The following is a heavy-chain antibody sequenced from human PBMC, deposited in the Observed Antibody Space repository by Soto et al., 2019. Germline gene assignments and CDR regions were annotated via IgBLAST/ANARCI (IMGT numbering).Heavy chain of an antibody. J-gene: IGHJ3*02. V-gene: IGHV3-21*01. Sequence: EVQLVESGGGLVKPGGSLRLSCAASGFTFSSYSMNWVRQAPGKGLEWVSSISSSSYIYYADSVKGRFTISRDNAKNSLYLQMNSLRAEDTAVYYCAREVGRYDILTAYYGSYAFDIWGQGTMVTVSS. D-gene: IGHD3-9*01. CDR3: AREVGRYDILTAYYGSYAFDI. CDR1: GFTFSSYS. CDR2: ISSSSYI.